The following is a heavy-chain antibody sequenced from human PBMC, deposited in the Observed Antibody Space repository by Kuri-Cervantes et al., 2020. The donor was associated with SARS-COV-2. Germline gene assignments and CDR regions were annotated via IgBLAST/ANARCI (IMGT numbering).Heavy chain of an antibody. V-gene: IGHV3-21*01. CDR1: GFTFSSYW. D-gene: IGHD3-10*01. CDR3: ARDRPSNYYGSGSSLDAFDI. J-gene: IGHJ3*02. Sequence: GESLKISCAASGFTFSSYWMHWVRQAPGKGLEWVSSISSSSSYIYYADSVKGRFTISRDHAKNSLYLQMNSLRAEDTAVYYCARDRPSNYYGSGSSLDAFDIWGQGTMVTVSS. CDR2: ISSSSSYI.